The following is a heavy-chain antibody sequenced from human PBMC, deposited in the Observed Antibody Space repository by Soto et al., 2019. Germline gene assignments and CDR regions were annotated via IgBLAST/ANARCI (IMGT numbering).Heavy chain of an antibody. CDR2: ISGSGGST. Sequence: GGSLRLSCAASGFTFSSYAMSWVRQAPGKGLEWVSAISGSGGSTYYADSVKGRFTISRDNSKNTLYLQMNSLRAEDAAVYYCAKDSNPYSSGWPFDAFDIWGQGTMVTVSS. J-gene: IGHJ3*02. CDR3: AKDSNPYSSGWPFDAFDI. V-gene: IGHV3-23*01. D-gene: IGHD6-19*01. CDR1: GFTFSSYA.